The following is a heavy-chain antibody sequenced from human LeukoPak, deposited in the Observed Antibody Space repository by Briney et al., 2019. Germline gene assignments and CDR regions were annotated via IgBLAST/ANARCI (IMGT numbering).Heavy chain of an antibody. CDR3: AKDFLAYCGGDCYSVDY. J-gene: IGHJ4*02. CDR1: GFTFSSYG. Sequence: GGSLRLSCAASGFTFSSYGMHWVRQAPGKGLEWVAVISYDGSNKYYADSVKGRFTISRDNSENTLYLQMNSLRAEDTAVYYCAKDFLAYCGGDCYSVDYWGQGTLVTVSS. CDR2: ISYDGSNK. V-gene: IGHV3-30*18. D-gene: IGHD2-21*02.